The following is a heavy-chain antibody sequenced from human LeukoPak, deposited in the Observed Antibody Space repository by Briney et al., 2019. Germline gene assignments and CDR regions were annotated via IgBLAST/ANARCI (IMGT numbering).Heavy chain of an antibody. Sequence: SVKVSCKASGGTFSSYAISWARQAPGQGLEWMGRIIPIFGTANYAQKFQGRVTITTDESTSTACMELSSLRSEDTAVYYCARERGSGDSYYYYYMDVWGKGTTVTVSS. CDR1: GGTFSSYA. V-gene: IGHV1-69*05. CDR3: ARERGSGDSYYYYYMDV. D-gene: IGHD3-10*01. J-gene: IGHJ6*03. CDR2: IIPIFGTA.